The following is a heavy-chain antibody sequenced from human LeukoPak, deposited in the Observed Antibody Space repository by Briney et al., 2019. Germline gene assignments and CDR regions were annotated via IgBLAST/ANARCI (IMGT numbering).Heavy chain of an antibody. Sequence: PGTSLRRSCTESGFSFSAYGMHWVRQAPGKGLEGVALILNDGKTKNYANSVKDRFTISRDNSKNTLFLQMNSLRGEDTALYYCARDIGDCSSGRCSSDYLDYWGQGTLVTVSS. D-gene: IGHD2-15*01. CDR3: ARDIGDCSSGRCSSDYLDY. CDR2: ILNDGKTK. J-gene: IGHJ4*02. V-gene: IGHV3-33*01. CDR1: GFSFSAYG.